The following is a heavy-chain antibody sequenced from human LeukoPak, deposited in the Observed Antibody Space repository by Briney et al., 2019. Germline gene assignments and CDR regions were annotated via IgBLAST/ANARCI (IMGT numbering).Heavy chain of an antibody. CDR2: IYYSGST. CDR3: ARSVCSGGSCYVGDY. D-gene: IGHD2-15*01. V-gene: IGHV4-30-4*08. Sequence: PSQTLSLTCTVSGGSISSGDYYWSWIRQPPGKGLEWIGYIYYSGSTYYNPSLKSRVTISVDTSKNQFSLKLSSVTAADTAVYYCARSVCSGGSCYVGDYWGQGTLVTVSS. CDR1: GGSISSGDYY. J-gene: IGHJ4*02.